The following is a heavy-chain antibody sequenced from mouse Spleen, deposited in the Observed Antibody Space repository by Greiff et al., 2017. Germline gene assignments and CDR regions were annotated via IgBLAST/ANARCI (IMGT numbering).Heavy chain of an antibody. V-gene: IGHV1-15*01. CDR2: IDPETGGT. J-gene: IGHJ1*03. CDR3: TRTGTRVWYFDV. CDR1: GYTFTDYE. Sequence: VHLVESGAELVRPGASVTLSCKASGYTFTDYEMHWVKQTPVHGLEWIGAIDPETGGTAYNQKFKGKAILTADKSSSTAYMELRSLTSEDSAVYYCTRTGTRVWYFDVWGTGTTVTVSS. D-gene: IGHD4-1*01.